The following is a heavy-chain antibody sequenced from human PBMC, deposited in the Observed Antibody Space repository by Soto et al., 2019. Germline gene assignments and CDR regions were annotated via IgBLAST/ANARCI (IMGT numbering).Heavy chain of an antibody. Sequence: QVQLVKSGAEMKEPGSSVKVSGKTSGGTFSSSAISWLRQAPGQGLEWMGGIIPLFRTPDYAQKFQGRVTIAADESTSTAYMELSSLRSEDTAVYYCARDNDRLQLGGNYYYILDVWGQGTTITVSS. J-gene: IGHJ6*02. D-gene: IGHD4-4*01. CDR1: GGTFSSSA. CDR3: ARDNDRLQLGGNYYYILDV. CDR2: IIPLFRTP. V-gene: IGHV1-69*12.